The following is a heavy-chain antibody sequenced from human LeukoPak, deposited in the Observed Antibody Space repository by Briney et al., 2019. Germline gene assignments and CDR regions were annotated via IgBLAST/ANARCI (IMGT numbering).Heavy chain of an antibody. Sequence: ASVTVSCKASGYTFTSYYMHWVRQAPGQGLEWMGIINPSGGSTSYAQKFQGRVTMTRDTSTSTVHMELSSLRSEDTAVYYCARDSSSWYPEARYYYGMDVWGQGTTVTVSS. CDR1: GYTFTSYY. CDR2: INPSGGST. D-gene: IGHD6-13*01. CDR3: ARDSSSWYPEARYYYGMDV. J-gene: IGHJ6*02. V-gene: IGHV1-46*01.